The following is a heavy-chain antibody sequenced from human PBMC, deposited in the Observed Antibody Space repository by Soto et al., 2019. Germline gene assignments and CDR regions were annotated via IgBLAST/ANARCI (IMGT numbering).Heavy chain of an antibody. CDR1: GGSIRSGGHS. CDR3: ARYCSTTSCSYCNGLDV. V-gene: IGHV4-30-2*01. J-gene: IGHJ6*02. Sequence: SETLSLTCAVSGGSIRSGGHSWGWIRQPPGKGLEWIGYIYHSGSTYYNPSLKSRVTIFVDRSKNQFFLKLSSVTAADTAVYYCARYCSTTSCSYCNGLDVWGQGTTVTVSS. CDR2: IYHSGST. D-gene: IGHD2-2*01.